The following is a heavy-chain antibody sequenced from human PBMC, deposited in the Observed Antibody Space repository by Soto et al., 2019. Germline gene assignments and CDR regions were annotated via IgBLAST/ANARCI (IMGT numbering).Heavy chain of an antibody. V-gene: IGHV3-73*01. Sequence: GGSLRLSCAASGFTFSGSAMHWVRQASGKGLEWVGRIRSKANSYATAYAASVKGRFTISRDDSKNTAYLQMNSLKTEDTAVYYCTRMGLEQLQTYYYYMDVWGKGTTVTVSS. J-gene: IGHJ6*03. CDR1: GFTFSGSA. D-gene: IGHD6-6*01. CDR2: IRSKANSYAT. CDR3: TRMGLEQLQTYYYYMDV.